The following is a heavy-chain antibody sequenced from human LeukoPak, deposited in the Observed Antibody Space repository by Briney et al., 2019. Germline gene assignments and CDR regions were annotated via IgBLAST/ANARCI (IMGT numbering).Heavy chain of an antibody. J-gene: IGHJ4*02. D-gene: IGHD3-22*01. Sequence: PSETLSLTCAVYGGSFSGYYWSWIRQPPGKGLEWIGEINHSGSTNYNPSLKSRVTISVDTSKNQFSLKLSSMTAADTAVYYCARFYSYDSSGYTRNYWGQGTLVTVSS. V-gene: IGHV4-34*01. CDR2: INHSGST. CDR3: ARFYSYDSSGYTRNY. CDR1: GGSFSGYY.